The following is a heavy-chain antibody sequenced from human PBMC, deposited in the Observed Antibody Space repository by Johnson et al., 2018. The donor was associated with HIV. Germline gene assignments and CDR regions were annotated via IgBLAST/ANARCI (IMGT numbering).Heavy chain of an antibody. CDR1: GFTFSTYG. CDR3: AKERQCLVGAAFDI. CDR2: IRYDGST. V-gene: IGHV3-30*02. Sequence: QVQLVESGGGVVRPGGSLRLSCAASGFTFSTYGMHWVRQAPGKGLEWVALIRYDGSTYYADSVKGRFTISRDNSKNTLYLQMNSLRAEDTAVYYCAKERQCLVGAAFDIWGQGTMVTVSS. J-gene: IGHJ3*02. D-gene: IGHD6-19*01.